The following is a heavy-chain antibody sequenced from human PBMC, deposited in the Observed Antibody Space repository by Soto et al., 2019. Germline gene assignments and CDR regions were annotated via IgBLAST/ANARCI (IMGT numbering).Heavy chain of an antibody. J-gene: IGHJ4*02. V-gene: IGHV3-30-3*01. CDR3: ARLPTQRLFDY. Sequence: QVQLVESGGGVVQPGRSLRLSCAASGFTFSSYAMHWVRQAPGKGLEWVAVISYDGSNKYYADSVKGRFTISRDNSKNTLYLQMNSLRAEDTAVYYCARLPTQRLFDYWGQGTLVTVSS. CDR2: ISYDGSNK. CDR1: GFTFSSYA. D-gene: IGHD1-1*01.